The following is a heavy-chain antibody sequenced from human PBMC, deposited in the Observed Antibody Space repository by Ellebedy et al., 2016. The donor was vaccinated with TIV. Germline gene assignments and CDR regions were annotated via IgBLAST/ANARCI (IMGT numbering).Heavy chain of an antibody. V-gene: IGHV3-30-3*01. D-gene: IGHD6-13*01. CDR1: GFTFSTYT. J-gene: IGHJ6*02. CDR2: ISYDGSNK. CDR3: ARDPTSKGAAPSDV. Sequence: GESLKISCAASGFTFSTYTMHWVRQAPGKGLEWVAVISYDGSNKYYADSVKGRFTISRDTSKNTLYLQMNSLRVEDTAVYYCARDPTSKGAAPSDVWGQGTTVTVSS.